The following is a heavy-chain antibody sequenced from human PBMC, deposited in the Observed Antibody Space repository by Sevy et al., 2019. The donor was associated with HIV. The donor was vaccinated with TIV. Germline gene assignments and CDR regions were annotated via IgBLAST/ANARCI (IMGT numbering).Heavy chain of an antibody. CDR2: ISATGGST. D-gene: IGHD2-21*02. CDR1: GFTLGSYT. V-gene: IGHV3-23*01. CDR3: AKTLQKLPFHPHYFDY. Sequence: GGSLRLSCAASGFTLGSYTMNWVRQAPGEGLEWVASISATGGSTYYADSVKGRFTISRDVSKGLLYLQMNSLTAEDTAIFYCAKTLQKLPFHPHYFDYWGPGTLVTVSS. J-gene: IGHJ4*02.